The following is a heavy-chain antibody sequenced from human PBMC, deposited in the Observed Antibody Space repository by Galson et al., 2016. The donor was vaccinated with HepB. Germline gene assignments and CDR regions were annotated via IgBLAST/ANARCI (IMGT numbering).Heavy chain of an antibody. Sequence: SLRLSCAASGFTFSNYAMNWVRQAPGKGLEWVSVISGITYYADSVRGRFTISRDNSKNTLYLQMNSLRGEDTAVYYCAKESGYSDRYPYYYGMDVWVQGTTVTVSS. CDR2: ISGIT. CDR3: AKESGYSDRYPYYYGMDV. V-gene: IGHV3-23*01. CDR1: GFTFSNYA. D-gene: IGHD2-21*02. J-gene: IGHJ6*02.